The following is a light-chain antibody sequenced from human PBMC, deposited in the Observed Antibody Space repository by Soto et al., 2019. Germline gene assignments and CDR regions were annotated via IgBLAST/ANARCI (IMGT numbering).Light chain of an antibody. CDR2: GAF. J-gene: IGKJ1*01. CDR1: QSVSSN. CDR3: RQYNDWPRT. V-gene: IGKV3-15*01. Sequence: MTQAPVTLSVAPGERVTLSWRASQSVSSNLAWYQQKPGQAPSLLIYGAFTRATGIPARFSGTGSGTEFTLTISSLQSEDFALYYCRQYNDWPRTFGQGTKVDI.